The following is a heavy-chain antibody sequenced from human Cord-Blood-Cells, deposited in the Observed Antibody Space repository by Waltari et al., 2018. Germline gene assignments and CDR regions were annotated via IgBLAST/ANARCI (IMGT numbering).Heavy chain of an antibody. J-gene: IGHJ2*01. CDR2: IWYDGSNK. CDR1: GVTFSCYG. CDR3: ARDTGYSSSLWYFDL. D-gene: IGHD6-13*01. V-gene: IGHV3-33*01. Sequence: QVQLVASVGGVVQPGRPVRLSWAGSGVTFSCYGIHWVRQAPGKGLEWVAVIWYDGSNKYYADSVKGRFTISRDNSKNTLYLQMNSLRAEDTAVYYCARDTGYSSSLWYFDLWGRGTLVTVSS.